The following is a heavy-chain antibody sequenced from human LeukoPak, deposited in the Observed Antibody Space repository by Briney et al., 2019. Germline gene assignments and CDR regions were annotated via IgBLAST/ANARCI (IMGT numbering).Heavy chain of an antibody. CDR3: AKVQFNWGPIDY. CDR2: IYGSGEKT. D-gene: IGHD7-27*01. CDR1: GFTFSNFA. J-gene: IGHJ4*02. V-gene: IGHV3-23*01. Sequence: GGSLRLSCAASGFTFSNFASRWVRQAPGKGLEWVSSIYGSGEKTHYPDSVTGRFTVSRDNSNNTLDLQMNSLRVEDTATYFCAKVQFNWGPIDYWGQGTPVIVSS.